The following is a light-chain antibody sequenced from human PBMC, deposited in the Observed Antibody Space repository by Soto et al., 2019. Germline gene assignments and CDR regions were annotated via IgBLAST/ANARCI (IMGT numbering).Light chain of an antibody. Sequence: QSALTQPASVSGSPGQSVTVSCTGTSSDVGAYNHVSWYQQYPGKAPKLLIYDVSNRPSGIYNRFSGSKSGNTASLTISGLQTEGEADYYCSSFTRSATLVFGGGTKLTVL. V-gene: IGLV2-14*01. CDR2: DVS. J-gene: IGLJ2*01. CDR1: SSDVGAYNH. CDR3: SSFTRSATLV.